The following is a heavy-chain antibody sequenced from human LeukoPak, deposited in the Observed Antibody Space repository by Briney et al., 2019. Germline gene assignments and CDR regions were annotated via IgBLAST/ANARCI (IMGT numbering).Heavy chain of an antibody. CDR1: GFTFSSYW. CDR3: AKSKAVAGTNWFDP. V-gene: IGHV3-74*01. CDR2: IDHDGINT. D-gene: IGHD6-19*01. J-gene: IGHJ5*02. Sequence: GGSLRLSCAASGFTFSSYWMHWVRQAPGEGLVWVSRIDHDGINTYYADSVKGRFTISRDNAKNTLYLQMNSLRAEDTAVYYCAKSKAVAGTNWFDPWGQGTLVTVPS.